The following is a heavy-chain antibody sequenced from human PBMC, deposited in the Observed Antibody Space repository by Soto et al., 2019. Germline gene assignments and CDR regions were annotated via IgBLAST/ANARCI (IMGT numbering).Heavy chain of an antibody. CDR3: ARGSYYYESSGNYPYY. D-gene: IGHD3-22*01. CDR1: GYTFTGYC. Sequence: ASVKVSCKASGYTFTGYCISWVRQAPGQGLEWMGWINAGNGNPKYSQKFQDRVTISRDTSATTDYMEMSSLRSEETVVYYCARGSYYYESSGNYPYYCGQRTLVTVS. J-gene: IGHJ4*02. V-gene: IGHV1-3*01. CDR2: INAGNGNP.